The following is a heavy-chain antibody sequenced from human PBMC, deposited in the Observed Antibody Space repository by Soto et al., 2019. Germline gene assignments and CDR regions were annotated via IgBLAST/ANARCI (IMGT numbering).Heavy chain of an antibody. Sequence: EVQLVESGGGLVKPGGSLRLSCAASGFTFSNAWMNWVRQAPGKGLEWVGRIKSKTDGGTTDYAAPVKGRFTISRDDSKNTLYLQMNSLKTEDTAVYYCTTAPNSASYWIDYYYYGMGVWGQGTTVTVSS. CDR2: IKSKTDGGTT. J-gene: IGHJ6*02. D-gene: IGHD3-10*01. V-gene: IGHV3-15*07. CDR3: TTAPNSASYWIDYYYYGMGV. CDR1: GFTFSNAW.